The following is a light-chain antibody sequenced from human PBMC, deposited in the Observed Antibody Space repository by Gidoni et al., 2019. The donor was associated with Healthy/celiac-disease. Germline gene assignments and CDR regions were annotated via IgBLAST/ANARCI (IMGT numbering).Light chain of an antibody. Sequence: DIQMIQSPSSLSASVGDRVTITCQASQDISNYLNWYQQKPGKAPKLLIYEASNWETGVPSRFSVSGSGTDFTFTISSLQPEDIATYYCQQYDNLPITFGQGTRLEIK. CDR3: QQYDNLPIT. V-gene: IGKV1-33*01. J-gene: IGKJ5*01. CDR2: EAS. CDR1: QDISNY.